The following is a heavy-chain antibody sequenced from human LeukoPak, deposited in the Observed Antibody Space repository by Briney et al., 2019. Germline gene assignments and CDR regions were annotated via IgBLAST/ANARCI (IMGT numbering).Heavy chain of an antibody. D-gene: IGHD3-10*01. J-gene: IGHJ4*02. CDR1: GGTFSRYA. CDR3: ARQLYYYGSGSYYYFDY. V-gene: IGHV1-69*13. CDR2: IIPIFGTA. Sequence: SVKISCKASGGTFSRYAISWVRQAPGQGLEWMGGIIPIFGTANYAQKFQGRVTITADESTSTAYMELNSLRSEDTAVYYCARQLYYYGSGSYYYFDYWGQGTLVTVSS.